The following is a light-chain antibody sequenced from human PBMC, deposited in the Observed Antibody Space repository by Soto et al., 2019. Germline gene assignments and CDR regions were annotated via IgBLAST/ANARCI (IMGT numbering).Light chain of an antibody. CDR3: AAWDDSLSGVV. V-gene: IGLV1-47*02. CDR1: SSNIGSNY. Sequence: QSVLTQPPSASGTPGQRVTISCSGSSSNIGSNYVYWYQQVPGTAPKLLIYSDYQRPSGVPDRFSGSKSGTSASLAISGLRSEDETDYYCAAWDDSLSGVVFGGGTKLTVL. CDR2: SDY. J-gene: IGLJ2*01.